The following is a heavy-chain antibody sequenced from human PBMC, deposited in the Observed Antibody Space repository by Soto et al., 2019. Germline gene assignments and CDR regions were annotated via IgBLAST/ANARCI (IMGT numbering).Heavy chain of an antibody. CDR2: ISPGGDRI. CDR1: GFMFDSYA. D-gene: IGHD6-19*01. Sequence: GGSLRLSCVASGFMFDSYAMNWVRQAPGKGLEWVSYISPGGDRIYYAESLKGRITISRDNARNSLSLQMNILSDEDAAVYYCTKSADSAGWGVDFWGQGTLVTVYS. CDR3: TKSADSAGWGVDF. V-gene: IGHV3-48*02. J-gene: IGHJ4*02.